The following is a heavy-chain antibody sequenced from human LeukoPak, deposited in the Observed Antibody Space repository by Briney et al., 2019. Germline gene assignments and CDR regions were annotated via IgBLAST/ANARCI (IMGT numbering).Heavy chain of an antibody. CDR3: ARGKSSSWYYYYYMDV. J-gene: IGHJ6*03. D-gene: IGHD6-13*01. CDR1: GYTFTNYG. V-gene: IGHV1-18*01. Sequence: GASVKVSCKASGYTFTNYGINWVRQAPGQGLEWMGWISAYNGNTNYAQKLQGRVTMTTDTSTSTAYMELRSLRSDDTAVYYCARGKSSSWYYYYYMDVWGKGTTVTVSS. CDR2: ISAYNGNT.